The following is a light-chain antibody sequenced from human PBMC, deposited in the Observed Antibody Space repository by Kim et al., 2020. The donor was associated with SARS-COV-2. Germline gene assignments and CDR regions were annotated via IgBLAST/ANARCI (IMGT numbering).Light chain of an antibody. CDR3: CSYAGTITYVV. J-gene: IGLJ2*01. CDR1: SYDIGSYNL. Sequence: QSALTQPASVSGSPGQSITISCFGTSYDIGSYNLVSWYQQLPGKAPKLIIYGVTKRPSGVSDRFSGSKSGNTASLTISGLQGEDEGDYYCCSYAGTITYVVFGGGTQLTVL. CDR2: GVT. V-gene: IGLV2-23*02.